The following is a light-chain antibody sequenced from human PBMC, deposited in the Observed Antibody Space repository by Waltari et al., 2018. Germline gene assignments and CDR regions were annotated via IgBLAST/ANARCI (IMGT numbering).Light chain of an antibody. V-gene: IGKV3-20*01. J-gene: IGKJ2*01. CDR2: GAS. CDR1: QSVSSSY. Sequence: EIVLTQSPGTLSLSPGERATLSCRASQSVSSSYLAWYQQKPGQAPRLLIYGASSRATGIPDRFSGSGSGTDFILTISRLEPEDFAVYYCQQYGSSYTFGQGTNLENK. CDR3: QQYGSSYT.